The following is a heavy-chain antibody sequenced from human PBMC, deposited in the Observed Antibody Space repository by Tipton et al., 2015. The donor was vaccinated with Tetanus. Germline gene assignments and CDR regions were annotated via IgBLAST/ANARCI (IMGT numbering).Heavy chain of an antibody. D-gene: IGHD6-19*01. CDR1: EFNVSYKY. Sequence: SLRLSCADSEFNVSYKYISWVRQAPGKGLEWVSLIYSTGRTHYADSVKGRFTISRDNSENTLYLQMSSLKVEDTAVYYCAREGQWLGSDAFDVWGRGTMVTVSS. CDR3: AREGQWLGSDAFDV. J-gene: IGHJ3*01. CDR2: IYSTGRT. V-gene: IGHV3-66*03.